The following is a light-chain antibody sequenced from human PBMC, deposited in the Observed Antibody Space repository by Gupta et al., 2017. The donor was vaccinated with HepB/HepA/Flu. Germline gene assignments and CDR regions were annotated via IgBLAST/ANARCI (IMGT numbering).Light chain of an antibody. V-gene: IGKV3-11*01. J-gene: IGKJ3*01. CDR1: QSVGKY. CDR3: QQHRSDLFT. Sequence: EAGLTQSPATLSLPSGERATFSCRASQSVGKYLAWYQQKPGQAPSLLIYDASSRATGVPARFSGSGSGTKFTLTISTLEPEDLGVYYCQQHRSDLFTFGPGTKVHIK. CDR2: DAS.